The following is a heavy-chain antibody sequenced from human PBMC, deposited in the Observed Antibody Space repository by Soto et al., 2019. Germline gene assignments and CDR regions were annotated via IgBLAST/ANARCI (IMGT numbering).Heavy chain of an antibody. CDR3: ARHPPYSSRLGRYFDL. Sequence: QVPLQESGPGLVKPSETLSLTCTVSGGSISSFYWSWIRQPPGKGLEWIGYVHYSGTTNYNPSLKSRVTLSVDTSKNQFSLKLSSGTAADTALYYCARHPPYSSRLGRYFDLWGRGTLVTVSS. V-gene: IGHV4-59*08. J-gene: IGHJ2*01. CDR2: VHYSGTT. D-gene: IGHD6-13*01. CDR1: GGSISSFY.